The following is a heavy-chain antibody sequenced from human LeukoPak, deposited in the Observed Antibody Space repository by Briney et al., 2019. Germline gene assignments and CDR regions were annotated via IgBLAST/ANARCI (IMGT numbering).Heavy chain of an antibody. CDR2: IYPRDGST. J-gene: IGHJ4*02. V-gene: IGHV1-46*01. Sequence: ASVTVSCKASGYTFTSNYIHWVRQAPGQGLEWMGMIYPRDGSTSYAQKFQGRVTVARDTSTSTVHMELSGLRSEDTAVYYCARDQEGFDYWGQGTLVTVSS. CDR1: GYTFTSNY. CDR3: ARDQEGFDY.